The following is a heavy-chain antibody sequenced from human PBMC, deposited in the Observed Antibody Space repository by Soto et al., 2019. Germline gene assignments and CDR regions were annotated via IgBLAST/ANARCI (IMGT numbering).Heavy chain of an antibody. D-gene: IGHD4-4*01. CDR3: ARGKTTVTDGGWFDP. CDR2: IFYTGST. CDR1: GGSISGHY. J-gene: IGHJ5*02. Sequence: SETLSLTCTVSGGSISGHYWIWIRQSPGKGLEWIGYIFYTGSTNYNPSLKSRITLSADTSKNQFSLRLNSVTAADTAVYYCARGKTTVTDGGWFDPWGQGTLVTVS. V-gene: IGHV4-59*11.